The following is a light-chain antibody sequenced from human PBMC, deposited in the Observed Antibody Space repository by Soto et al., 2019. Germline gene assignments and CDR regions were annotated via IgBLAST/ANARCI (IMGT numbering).Light chain of an antibody. Sequence: QSVLTQPASVSGSPVQSITISCTGTSSDVGGYNYVSWYQQHPGKAPKLMIYEVSNRPSGVSNRFSGSKSGNTASLTISGIQAEDEADYYCSSYTSSSIDYVFGTGTKLTVL. CDR2: EVS. CDR1: SSDVGGYNY. J-gene: IGLJ1*01. V-gene: IGLV2-14*01. CDR3: SSYTSSSIDYV.